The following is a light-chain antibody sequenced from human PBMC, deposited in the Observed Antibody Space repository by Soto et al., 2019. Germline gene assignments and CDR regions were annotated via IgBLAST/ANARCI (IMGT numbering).Light chain of an antibody. CDR2: GTA. CDR3: QQYGSSPRT. CDR1: ESVASSY. V-gene: IGKV3-20*01. Sequence: EVMVSQSPCTLSLCPGETATLFCMARESVASSYLAWYQQKSGQAPRILIYGTARRATGIPDRFSDNGSGSDLTLTISRLEAEERAVYYCQQYGSSPRTLGQGTKV. J-gene: IGKJ1*01.